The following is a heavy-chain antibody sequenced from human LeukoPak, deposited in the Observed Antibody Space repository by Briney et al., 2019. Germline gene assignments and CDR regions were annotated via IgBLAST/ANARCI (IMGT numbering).Heavy chain of an antibody. V-gene: IGHV4-4*07. Sequence: SETLSLTCTVSGGSISSYYWSWIRQPAGKGLEWIGRIYSSGSTNYNPSLKNRVTMSVDTSKKQFSLKLSSVTAADTAVYYCARVSVSGTYDYWGQGTLVTVSS. CDR3: ARVSVSGTYDY. CDR1: GGSISSYY. D-gene: IGHD5/OR15-5a*01. J-gene: IGHJ4*02. CDR2: IYSSGST.